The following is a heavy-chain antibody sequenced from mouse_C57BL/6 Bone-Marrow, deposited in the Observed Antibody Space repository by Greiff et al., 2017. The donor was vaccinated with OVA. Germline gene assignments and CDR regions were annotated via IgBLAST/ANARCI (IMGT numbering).Heavy chain of an antibody. CDR2: IHPNSGST. V-gene: IGHV1-64*01. Sequence: VQLKQPGAELVKPGASVKLSCKASGYTFTSYWMHWVKQRPGQGLEWIGMIHPNSGSTNYNEKFKSKATLTVDKSSSTAYMQLSSLTSEDSAVYYCARSGYGSSYGAMDYWGQGTSVTVSS. D-gene: IGHD1-1*01. CDR1: GYTFTSYW. J-gene: IGHJ4*01. CDR3: ARSGYGSSYGAMDY.